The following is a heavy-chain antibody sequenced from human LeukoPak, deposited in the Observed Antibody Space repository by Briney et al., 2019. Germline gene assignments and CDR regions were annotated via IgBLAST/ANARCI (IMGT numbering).Heavy chain of an antibody. D-gene: IGHD2-2*01. J-gene: IGHJ3*02. Sequence: SETLSLTCTVSGGSISSRGYYWSWIRQHPGRGLEWIGYIYYSGSTYYNPSLKSRVTISVDTSKNQFSLKLSSVTAADTAVYYCARDAPDIVVVPAARGVRRVFDIWGQGTMVTVSS. CDR3: ARDAPDIVVVPAARGVRRVFDI. CDR1: GGSISSRGYY. V-gene: IGHV4-31*03. CDR2: IYYSGST.